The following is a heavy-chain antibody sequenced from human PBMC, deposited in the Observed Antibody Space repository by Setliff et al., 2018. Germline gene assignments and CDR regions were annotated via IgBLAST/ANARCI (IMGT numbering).Heavy chain of an antibody. J-gene: IGHJ4*02. CDR1: GYTFTNYW. V-gene: IGHV5-51*01. CDR3: AKTAKRGYSSYVLDFYLDH. CDR2: IYPAESDT. D-gene: IGHD4-4*01. Sequence: PGASLKISCKGSGYTFTNYWIGWVRQMPGKGLEWMGIIYPAESDTTSSPSFQGHVSMSVDKSISTAYLEWNNVRASDTSIYYCAKTAKRGYSSYVLDFYLDHWGQGTLVTAPQ.